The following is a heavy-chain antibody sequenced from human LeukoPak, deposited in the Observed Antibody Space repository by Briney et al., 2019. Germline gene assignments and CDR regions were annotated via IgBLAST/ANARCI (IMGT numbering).Heavy chain of an antibody. Sequence: GSLRLSCAASGFTFSTYAMHWVRQAPGKGLEWVAVISYDGSNKYYADSVKGRFTISRDNSKNTLYLQMNSLRAEDTAVYYCARDRYSSGWSSFIDYWGQGTLVTVSS. V-gene: IGHV3-30*04. D-gene: IGHD6-19*01. CDR1: GFTFSTYA. CDR2: ISYDGSNK. CDR3: ARDRYSSGWSSFIDY. J-gene: IGHJ4*02.